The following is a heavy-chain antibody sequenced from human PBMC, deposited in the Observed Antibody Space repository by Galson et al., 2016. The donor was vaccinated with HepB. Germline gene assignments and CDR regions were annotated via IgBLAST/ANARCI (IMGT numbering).Heavy chain of an antibody. CDR3: ASVRVGGSDTSCYIED. CDR1: GGSITSAGYS. D-gene: IGHD2-2*01. J-gene: IGHJ4*02. Sequence: TLSLTCAVSGGSITSAGYSWTWIRQPPGKGLEWIGYIFHTGSAYYNPSLKIRVTISIDRSQKHFSLNLNSVTAADAAGYYCASVRVGGSDTSCYIEDWGQGTLVTVSS. V-gene: IGHV4-30-2*01. CDR2: IFHTGSA.